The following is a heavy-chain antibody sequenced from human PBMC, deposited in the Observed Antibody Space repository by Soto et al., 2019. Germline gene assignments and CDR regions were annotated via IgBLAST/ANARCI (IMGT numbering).Heavy chain of an antibody. V-gene: IGHV1-69*06. J-gene: IGHJ6*02. CDR3: ARGPTYYDFWSGYPTYGMDV. D-gene: IGHD3-3*01. CDR1: GGTFSSYA. Sequence: QVQLVQSGAEVQKPGSSVKVSCKASGGTFSSYAISWVRQAPGQGLEWMGGIIPIFGTADYAQKFQGRVTITADKSTSTAYMELSSLRSEDTAVYYCARGPTYYDFWSGYPTYGMDVWGQGTTVTVSS. CDR2: IIPIFGTA.